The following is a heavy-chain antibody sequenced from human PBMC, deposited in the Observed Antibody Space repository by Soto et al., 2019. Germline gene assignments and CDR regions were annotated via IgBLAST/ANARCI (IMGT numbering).Heavy chain of an antibody. D-gene: IGHD1-7*01. CDR2: IIPMFGTA. J-gene: IGHJ4*02. V-gene: IGHV1-69*13. CDR3: AKERITGTTWGNFDY. CDR1: GATFKSYA. Sequence: SVTVSCTASGATFKSYAISWVRQDPGQGLEWMGGIIPMFGTANYAQKFQGRVTITADESTSTAYMELSSLTAEDTAVYYCAKERITGTTWGNFDYWGQGTLVTVSA.